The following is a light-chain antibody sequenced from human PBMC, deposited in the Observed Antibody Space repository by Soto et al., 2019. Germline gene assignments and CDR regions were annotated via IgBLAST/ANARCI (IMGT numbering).Light chain of an antibody. CDR1: SSDVGAYTY. J-gene: IGLJ1*01. CDR2: DVS. Sequence: QSALTQPASVSGSPGQSITISCSGTSSDVGAYTYVSWYQQYPGKAPKVIIYDVSIRPSGVSHRFSGSKSGNTASLTISGLQAEDEADYYCNSYASSGTPYVFGTGTKLTVL. CDR3: NSYASSGTPYV. V-gene: IGLV2-14*01.